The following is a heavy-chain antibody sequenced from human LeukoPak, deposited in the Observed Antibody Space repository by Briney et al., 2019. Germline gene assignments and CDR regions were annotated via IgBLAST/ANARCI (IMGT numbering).Heavy chain of an antibody. V-gene: IGHV4-4*07. D-gene: IGHD6-13*01. CDR3: ARLVGTSWLDY. CDR1: GGSISSVY. CDR2: ISTNGST. Sequence: ETLSLTCSVSGGSISSVYWSRIRQPAGRGLEWIGHISTNGSTNYDPSLKSRVTMSLDTSKNQFSLQLNSVTPEDTAVYYCARLVGTSWLDYWGQGTLVTVSS. J-gene: IGHJ4*02.